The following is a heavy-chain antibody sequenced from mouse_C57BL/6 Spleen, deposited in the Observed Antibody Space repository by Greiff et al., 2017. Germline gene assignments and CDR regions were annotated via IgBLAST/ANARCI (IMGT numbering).Heavy chain of an antibody. CDR2: IYPSDDET. CDR1: GYTFTSYW. V-gene: IGHV1-61*01. J-gene: IGHJ4*01. CDR3: ASNDGYEAIDY. Sequence: QVQLQQPGAELVRPGSSVKMSCKASGYTFTSYWMDWVKQRPGQGLAWIGTIYPSDDETHYNPKFKDKATLTVDKTYSTADMLHSSLTSEDSAVYYCASNDGYEAIDYWGQGTSATVSS. D-gene: IGHD2-3*01.